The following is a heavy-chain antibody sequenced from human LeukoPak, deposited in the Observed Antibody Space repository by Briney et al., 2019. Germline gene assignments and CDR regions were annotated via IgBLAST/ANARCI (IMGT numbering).Heavy chain of an antibody. CDR1: GFTFSSYA. CDR3: AREYPGIAAASPEYFRY. CDR2: ISYDGSNK. D-gene: IGHD6-13*01. J-gene: IGHJ1*01. V-gene: IGHV3-30*04. Sequence: PGGSLRLSCAASGFTFSSYAMHWDRQAPGKGLEWVAVISYDGSNKYYADSVKGRFTISRDNSKNTLYLQMNSLRAEDTAVYYCAREYPGIAAASPEYFRYWGQGTLVTVSS.